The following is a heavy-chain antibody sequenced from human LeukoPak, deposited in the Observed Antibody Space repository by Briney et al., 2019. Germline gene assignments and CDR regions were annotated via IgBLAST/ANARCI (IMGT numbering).Heavy chain of an antibody. Sequence: GGSLRLSCAVSGITLSNYGMSWVRQAPGKGPEWVAGISGSGGSAYYADAVKGRFTISRDNPKNTLYLQMNSLRVDDTAVYFCAKRGVVIRVILVGFHKEAYYFDSWGQGALVTVSS. CDR1: GITLSNYG. D-gene: IGHD3-22*01. CDR2: ISGSGGSA. J-gene: IGHJ4*02. CDR3: AKRGVVIRVILVGFHKEAYYFDS. V-gene: IGHV3-23*01.